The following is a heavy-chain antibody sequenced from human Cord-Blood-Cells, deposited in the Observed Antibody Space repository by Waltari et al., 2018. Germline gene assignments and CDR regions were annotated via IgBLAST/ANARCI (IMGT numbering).Heavy chain of an antibody. J-gene: IGHJ4*02. CDR3: AKDGEGLRFLEWLLFDY. CDR2: ISGSGGST. CDR1: GFTFSSYA. Sequence: EVQLLESGGGLVQPGGSLRLSCAASGFTFSSYAMSWVRQAPGKGLEWVSAISGSGGSTYYAGSVKGRFTISRDNSKNTLYLQMNSLRAEDTAVYYCAKDGEGLRFLEWLLFDYWGQGTLVTVSS. D-gene: IGHD3-3*01. V-gene: IGHV3-23*01.